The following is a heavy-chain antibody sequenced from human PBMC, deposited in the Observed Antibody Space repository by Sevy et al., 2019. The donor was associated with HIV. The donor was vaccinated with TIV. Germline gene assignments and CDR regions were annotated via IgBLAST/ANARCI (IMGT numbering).Heavy chain of an antibody. J-gene: IGHJ5*02. CDR2: IYYSGST. V-gene: IGHV4-59*01. CDR1: GGSISSYY. Sequence: SETLSLTCTVSGGSISSYYWSWIRQPPGKGLEWIGYIYYSGSTNYNPSLKSRVTISVDTSKNQFSLKLSSVTAADTAVYYCARVGGTEDEILTGYVNWFDPWGQGTLVTASS. CDR3: ARVGGTEDEILTGYVNWFDP. D-gene: IGHD3-9*01.